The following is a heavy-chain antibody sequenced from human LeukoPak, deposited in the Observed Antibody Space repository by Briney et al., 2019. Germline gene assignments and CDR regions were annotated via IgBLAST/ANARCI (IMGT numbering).Heavy chain of an antibody. CDR3: ARVLRYDNSGHDSFDI. V-gene: IGHV3-7*01. CDR2: IKQDGSEK. J-gene: IGHJ3*02. D-gene: IGHD3-22*01. CDR1: GFTFSSYW. Sequence: GGSLRLSCAASGFTFSSYWMSWVRQAPGKGLEWVANIKQDGSEKYYVDSVKGRFTISRDNAKNSLYPQMNSLRAEDTAVYYCARVLRYDNSGHDSFDIWGQGTMVTVSS.